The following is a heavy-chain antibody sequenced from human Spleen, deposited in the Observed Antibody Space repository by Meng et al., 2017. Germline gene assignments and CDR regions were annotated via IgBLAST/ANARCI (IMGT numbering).Heavy chain of an antibody. Sequence: SLKISCAASGFTFDDYAMHWVRQAPGKGLEWVSGISWNSGSVGYADSVKGRFTISRDNAKNSLYLQMNSLRAEDMALYYCTKDIGGYFGSGSYSFDYWGQGTLVTVSS. J-gene: IGHJ4*02. V-gene: IGHV3-9*03. CDR3: TKDIGGYFGSGSYSFDY. CDR1: GFTFDDYA. CDR2: ISWNSGSV. D-gene: IGHD3-10*01.